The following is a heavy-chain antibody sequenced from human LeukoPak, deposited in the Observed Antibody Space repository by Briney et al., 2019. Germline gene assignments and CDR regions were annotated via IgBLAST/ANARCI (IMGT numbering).Heavy chain of an antibody. CDR3: AREGVGATLYYFEY. CDR2: INQSGST. D-gene: IGHD1-26*01. CDR1: GGSFSGYY. Sequence: SETLSLTCAVYGGSFSGYYWSWIRQPPGKGLEWIGEINQSGSTNYNPSLKSRVTISGDTSENQFSLKLSSVTAADTAIYYCAREGVGATLYYFEYWGQGALVTVSS. V-gene: IGHV4-34*01. J-gene: IGHJ4*02.